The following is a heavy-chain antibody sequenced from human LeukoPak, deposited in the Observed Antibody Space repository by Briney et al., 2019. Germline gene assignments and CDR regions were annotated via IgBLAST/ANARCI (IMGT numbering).Heavy chain of an antibody. D-gene: IGHD3-16*01. CDR2: TIPIRGMT. CDR3: ARGPYDGTFYFDS. J-gene: IGHJ4*02. Sequence: SVKVSCKISGGTFVSYGISWVRQAPGQGLEWMGRTIPIRGMTNYAQKFQGRVTITADTSTSTAYMELSSLTSEDTAVYFCARGPYDGTFYFDSWGQGTLVIVSS. V-gene: IGHV1-69*04. CDR1: GGTFVSYG.